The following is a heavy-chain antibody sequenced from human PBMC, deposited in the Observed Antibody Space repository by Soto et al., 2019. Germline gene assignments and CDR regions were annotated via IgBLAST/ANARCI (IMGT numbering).Heavy chain of an antibody. Sequence: PGGSLRLSCAASGFTFSSYWMHWVRQAPGKGLVWVSRINSDGSSTSYADSVKGRFTISRDNAKNTLYLQMDSLRAEDTAVYYCARGYDFWSGYNWFDPWGQGTLVTVSS. V-gene: IGHV3-74*01. D-gene: IGHD3-3*01. CDR3: ARGYDFWSGYNWFDP. CDR2: INSDGSST. J-gene: IGHJ5*02. CDR1: GFTFSSYW.